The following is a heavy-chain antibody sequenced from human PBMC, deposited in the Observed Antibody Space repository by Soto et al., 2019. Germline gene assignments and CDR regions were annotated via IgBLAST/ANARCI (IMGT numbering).Heavy chain of an antibody. Sequence: PGGSLRLSCAASGFTFSDYYMSWIRQAPGKGLEWVSYISSSSSYTNYADSVKGRFTISRDNAKNSLYLQMNSLRAEDTAVYYCARDHYGPGRLDPWGQGTLVTVSS. CDR1: GFTFSDYY. V-gene: IGHV3-11*05. D-gene: IGHD3-10*01. CDR2: ISSSSSYT. J-gene: IGHJ5*02. CDR3: ARDHYGPGRLDP.